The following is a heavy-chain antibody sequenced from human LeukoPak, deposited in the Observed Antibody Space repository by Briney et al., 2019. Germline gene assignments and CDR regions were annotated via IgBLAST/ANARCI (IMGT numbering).Heavy chain of an antibody. CDR1: GFTFNNYG. J-gene: IGHJ6*02. V-gene: IGHV3-30*03. CDR3: ARDSSSSWLAYYYYYGMDV. CDR2: ISYDGRNI. Sequence: GGSLRLSCAASGFTFNNYGMHWVRQAPGKGLEWVAVISYDGRNIHYPDSVKGRFTISRDNSKNTLYLQMNSLRAEDTAVYYCARDSSSSWLAYYYYYGMDVWGQGTTVTVSS. D-gene: IGHD6-13*01.